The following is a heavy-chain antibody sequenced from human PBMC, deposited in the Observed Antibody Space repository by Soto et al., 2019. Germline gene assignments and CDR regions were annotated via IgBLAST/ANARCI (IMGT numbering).Heavy chain of an antibody. Sequence: QVQLVQSGAEVKKPGASVKVSCKASGYTFTSYAMHWVRQAPGQRLEWMGWINAGNGNTKYSQKFQGRVHITRDTSASKAYMELSGLRSEDTGVYYCARELRVRYFDWTGYYLDVWGKGTTVTVSS. D-gene: IGHD3-9*01. CDR2: INAGNGNT. CDR1: GYTFTSYA. V-gene: IGHV1-3*01. CDR3: ARELRVRYFDWTGYYLDV. J-gene: IGHJ6*03.